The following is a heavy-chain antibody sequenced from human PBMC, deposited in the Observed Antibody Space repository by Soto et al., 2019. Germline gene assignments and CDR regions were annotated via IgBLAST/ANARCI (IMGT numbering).Heavy chain of an antibody. D-gene: IGHD1-26*01. V-gene: IGHV1-69*13. Sequence: SVKVSCKASGGTFSSYAISWVRQAPGQGLEWMGGIIPIFGTANYAQKFQGRVTITADESTSTAYMELSSLRSEDTAVYYCARGSGIVGATTTNWFDPWGQGTLVTVSS. J-gene: IGHJ5*02. CDR2: IIPIFGTA. CDR3: ARGSGIVGATTTNWFDP. CDR1: GGTFSSYA.